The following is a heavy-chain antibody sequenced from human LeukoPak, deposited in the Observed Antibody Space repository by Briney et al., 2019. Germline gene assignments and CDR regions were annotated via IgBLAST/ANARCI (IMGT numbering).Heavy chain of an antibody. V-gene: IGHV3-23*01. Sequence: GGSLRLSCAASGFTFSSYSMNWVRQAPGKGLEWVSAISGSGGSTYYADSVKGRFTISRDNSKNTLYLQMNSLRAEDTAVYYCAKDRTRSGGSIDYWGQGTLVTVSS. CDR2: ISGSGGST. CDR1: GFTFSSYS. D-gene: IGHD3/OR15-3a*01. J-gene: IGHJ4*02. CDR3: AKDRTRSGGSIDY.